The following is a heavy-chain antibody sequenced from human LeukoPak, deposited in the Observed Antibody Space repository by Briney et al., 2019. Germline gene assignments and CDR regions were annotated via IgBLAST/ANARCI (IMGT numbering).Heavy chain of an antibody. Sequence: PSETLSLTCTVSGGSISSGSYYWSWIRQPAGKGLQWIGCIYTSGSTNYNPSLKSRVTISVDTSKNQFSLKLSSVTAADTAVYYCARSDSSSGAFDIWGQGTMVTVSS. CDR1: GGSISSGSYY. J-gene: IGHJ3*02. CDR3: ARSDSSSGAFDI. CDR2: IYTSGST. D-gene: IGHD6-6*01. V-gene: IGHV4-61*02.